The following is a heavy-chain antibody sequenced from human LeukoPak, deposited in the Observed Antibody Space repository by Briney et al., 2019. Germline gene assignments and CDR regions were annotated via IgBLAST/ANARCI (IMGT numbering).Heavy chain of an antibody. V-gene: IGHV4-59*08. D-gene: IGHD1-26*01. CDR1: GDSINNHH. Sequence: SETLSLTCYVSGDSINNHHWAWIRQPPGAGLEWIGYFYDSRDTNSNPSPKRRVTISVDMPNSQFSLTMTSVTAADTAMYYCARLLRPGGRTGDAFDIWGQGTMVTVSS. CDR2: FYDSRDT. CDR3: ARLLRPGGRTGDAFDI. J-gene: IGHJ3*02.